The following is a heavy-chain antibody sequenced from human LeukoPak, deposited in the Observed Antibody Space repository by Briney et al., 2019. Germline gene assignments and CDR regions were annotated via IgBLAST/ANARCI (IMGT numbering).Heavy chain of an antibody. J-gene: IGHJ4*02. V-gene: IGHV3-33*08. CDR3: ARGAVAGSDDTFDY. Sequence: GRSLRLSCAASGFTFSSYGMHWVRQAPGKGLEWVAVIWYDGSNKYYADSVKGRFTISRDNSKNTLYLQMSSLRAEDTAVYYCARGAVAGSDDTFDYWGQGTLVTVSS. CDR2: IWYDGSNK. CDR1: GFTFSSYG. D-gene: IGHD6-19*01.